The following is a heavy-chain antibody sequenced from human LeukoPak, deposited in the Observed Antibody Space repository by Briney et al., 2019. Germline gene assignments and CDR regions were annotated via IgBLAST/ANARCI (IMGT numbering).Heavy chain of an antibody. CDR3: AREHTVVTTRNDYYYYMAV. D-gene: IGHD4-23*01. J-gene: IGHJ6*03. Sequence: GGSLRLSCAASGFTSSSYGMHWVRQAPGKGLEWVAFIRYDGSNKYYADSVKGRFTISRDNSKNTLYLQMNSLRAEDTAVYYCAREHTVVTTRNDYYYYMAVWGKGTTVTVSS. CDR1: GFTSSSYG. CDR2: IRYDGSNK. V-gene: IGHV3-30*02.